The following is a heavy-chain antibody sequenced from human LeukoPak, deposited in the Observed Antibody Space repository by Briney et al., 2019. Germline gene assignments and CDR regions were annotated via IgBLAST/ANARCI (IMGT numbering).Heavy chain of an antibody. CDR1: RFTFSSYA. D-gene: IGHD1-26*01. V-gene: IGHV3-30-3*01. CDR2: ISYDGSNK. Sequence: GESLRLSCAASRFTFSSYAMHWVRQAPGKGLEWVAVISYDGSNKYYADSVKGRFTISRDNSKKTLYLQVNSLRAEDTAVYYCARDRGSIGNYYFDYWGQGTLVTVSS. J-gene: IGHJ4*02. CDR3: ARDRGSIGNYYFDY.